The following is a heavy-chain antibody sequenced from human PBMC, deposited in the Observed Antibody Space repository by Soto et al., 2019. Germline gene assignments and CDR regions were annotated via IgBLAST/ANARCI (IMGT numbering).Heavy chain of an antibody. D-gene: IGHD2-8*01. J-gene: IGHJ6*02. CDR2: IGRGGDPI. CDR3: VRDPGPMYYAMAA. V-gene: IGHV3-48*03. Sequence: PGGSLRLSCVVSGFIFSEYQFNWVRQAPGKGLEWVSYIGRGGDPIYDAHSVKGRFTISRDDDKNTLYLEMNSLRVEDTAIYYCVRDPGPMYYAMAAWGQGTRVTVSS. CDR1: GFIFSEYQ.